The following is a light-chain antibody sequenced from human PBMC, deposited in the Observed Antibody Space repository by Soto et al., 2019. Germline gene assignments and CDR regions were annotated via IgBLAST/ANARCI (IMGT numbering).Light chain of an antibody. CDR2: DVS. CDR3: SSYSKSSTRVV. J-gene: IGLJ2*01. V-gene: IGLV2-14*03. CDR1: SSDVGGYSY. Sequence: QSALTQPASVSGSSGQSITISCTGTSSDVGGYSYVSWYQHHPGKAPRLMLYDVSNRPTGVSARFSGSKSGNTASLTISGLQAEDEADYYCSSYSKSSTRVVFGGGTKLTVL.